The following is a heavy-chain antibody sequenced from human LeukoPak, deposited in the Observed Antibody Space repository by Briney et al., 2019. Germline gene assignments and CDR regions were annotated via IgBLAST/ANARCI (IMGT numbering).Heavy chain of an antibody. D-gene: IGHD4-17*01. CDR1: GDSIRNFY. V-gene: IGHV4-59*01. J-gene: IGHJ4*02. CDR2: IHYSGNT. CDR3: AREADYGDYIDY. Sequence: SETLSLTCTVPGDSIRNFYWSWFRRPPGKGLGWIGYIHYSGNTYYNPSLKSRVAMSVDTSKNQLSLKLTSVTAADTAVYYCAREADYGDYIDYWGQGTLVTVSS.